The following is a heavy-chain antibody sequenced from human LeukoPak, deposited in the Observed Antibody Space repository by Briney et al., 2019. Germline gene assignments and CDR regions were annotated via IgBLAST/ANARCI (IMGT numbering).Heavy chain of an antibody. CDR3: ARGGTYDFWSGYYNWFDP. V-gene: IGHV1-2*06. CDR2: INPNSGVT. CDR1: GYSFSDYY. Sequence: ASVKVSCKASGYSFSDYYMHWVRQAPGQGLEWMGRINPNSGVTNYAQKFQGRVTMTRDTSISTAYMELSRLRSDDTAVYYCARGGTYDFWSGYYNWFDPWGQGTLVTVSS. J-gene: IGHJ5*02. D-gene: IGHD3-3*01.